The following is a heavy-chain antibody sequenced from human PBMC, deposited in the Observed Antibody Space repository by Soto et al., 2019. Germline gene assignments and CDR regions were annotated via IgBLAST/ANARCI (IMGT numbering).Heavy chain of an antibody. CDR2: ISDSGGST. D-gene: IGHD1-1*01. CDR3: ARDLNWYDGSD. Sequence: EVQVLESGGGLVQPRGSLRLSCAASGFTFNTFAMSWVRQAPGKGLEWVSGISDSGGSTDYADSVKGRFTISRDNSKNTLHLQMNSLRVEDTAVYYCARDLNWYDGSDWGQGTLVTVSS. V-gene: IGHV3-23*01. CDR1: GFTFNTFA. J-gene: IGHJ4*02.